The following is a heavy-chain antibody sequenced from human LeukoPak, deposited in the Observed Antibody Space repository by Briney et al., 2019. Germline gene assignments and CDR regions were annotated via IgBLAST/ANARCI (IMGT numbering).Heavy chain of an antibody. CDR3: ARGRNYYDSSAAGY. Sequence: SETLSLTCAVFGGSFSGYYWSWIRQPPGKGLEWIGEINHSGSTNYNPSLKSRVTISVDTSKNQFSLKLSSVTAADTAVYYCARGRNYYDSSAAGYWGQGTLVTVSS. J-gene: IGHJ4*02. CDR1: GGSFSGYY. CDR2: INHSGST. D-gene: IGHD3-22*01. V-gene: IGHV4-34*01.